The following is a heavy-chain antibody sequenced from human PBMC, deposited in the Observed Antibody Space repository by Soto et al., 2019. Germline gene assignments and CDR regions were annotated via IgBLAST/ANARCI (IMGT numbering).Heavy chain of an antibody. Sequence: ASVKVSCKASGYTFTSYAMHWVRQAPGQRLEWMGWINAGNGNTKYSQKFQGRVTITRDTSASTAYMELSSLRSEDTAVYYCAKDKQTYYHNGMDVWGRGTTVTVSS. CDR3: AKDKQTYYHNGMDV. CDR1: GYTFTSYA. CDR2: INAGNGNT. V-gene: IGHV1-3*01. J-gene: IGHJ6*02.